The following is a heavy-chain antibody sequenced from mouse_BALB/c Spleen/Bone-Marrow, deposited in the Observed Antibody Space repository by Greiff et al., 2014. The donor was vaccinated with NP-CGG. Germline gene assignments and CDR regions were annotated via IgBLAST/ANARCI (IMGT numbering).Heavy chain of an antibody. D-gene: IGHD2-1*01. V-gene: IGHV1-67*01. J-gene: IGHJ3*01. CDR3: ASPIYYGNYEGFAY. CDR2: ISTYSGNT. CDR1: GYTFTDYA. Sequence: VQLQQSGPELVRPGVSMKISCKGSGYTFTDYAMHWVKQSHAKGLEWIGVISTYSGNTNYNQKFKGKATMTVDKSSSTAYLELARLTSEDSAIYYCASPIYYGNYEGFAYWGQGTLVTVSA.